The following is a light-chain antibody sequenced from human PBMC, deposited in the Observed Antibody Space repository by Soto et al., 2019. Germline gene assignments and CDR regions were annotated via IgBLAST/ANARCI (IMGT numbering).Light chain of an antibody. CDR1: RSDVGAYNY. V-gene: IGLV2-14*01. Sequence: QSALTQPASVSGSPGQSIALSCTGTRSDVGAYNYVSWYQQHPGKAPKLMISEVTNRPSGVSDRFSGSKSGNTASLTISGLQAEDEADYYCSSFTSRCTFVFGTGTKVTVL. CDR3: SSFTSRCTFV. CDR2: EVT. J-gene: IGLJ1*01.